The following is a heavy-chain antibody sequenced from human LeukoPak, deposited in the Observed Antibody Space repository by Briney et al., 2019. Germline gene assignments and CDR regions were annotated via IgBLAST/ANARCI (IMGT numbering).Heavy chain of an antibody. CDR1: GLTVSNNY. Sequence: GSLRLSCAASGLTVSNNYMSWIRQPPGKGLEWIGSIYYSGSTYHNPSLKSRVTISVDTSKSQFSLKVSSVTAADTAVYYCARGVSPYSSGWYLSFDYWGQGTLVTVSS. V-gene: IGHV4-39*07. J-gene: IGHJ4*02. CDR3: ARGVSPYSSGWYLSFDY. CDR2: IYYSGST. D-gene: IGHD6-19*01.